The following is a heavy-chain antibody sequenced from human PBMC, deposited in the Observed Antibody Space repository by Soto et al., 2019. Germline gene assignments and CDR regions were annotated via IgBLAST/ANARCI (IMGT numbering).Heavy chain of an antibody. J-gene: IGHJ4*01. Sequence: QLQLQESGPGLVKPSETLSLTCTVSGVSISSNDYYWGWVRQPPGKGLEWIGSLHYSGSTYYNPSLKSRVTISVDTSKNQFSLRVISVTAADTAVYFCASQSSTTNFAFWCHGTLVTVSS. CDR3: ASQSSTTNFAF. D-gene: IGHD4-17*01. CDR1: GVSISSNDYY. CDR2: LHYSGST. V-gene: IGHV4-39*01.